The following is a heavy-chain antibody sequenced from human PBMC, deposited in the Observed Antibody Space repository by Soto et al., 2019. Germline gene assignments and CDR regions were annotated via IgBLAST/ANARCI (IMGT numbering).Heavy chain of an antibody. CDR1: GYTFIDYY. J-gene: IGHJ6*02. CDR2: INPSSGGT. V-gene: IGHV1-2*02. CDR3: ARDRAYYCPDSYCSALSGLDV. D-gene: IGHD2-21*02. Sequence: QVQLVQSGAEVKKPGASVKVSCTASGYTFIDYYMHWVRQAPGQGLEWMGGINPSSGGTHYAQKFQGRVAMPRDTSISIAYMELSRLKSDDAAMYYCARDRAYYCPDSYCSALSGLDVWGQGTRVTVSS.